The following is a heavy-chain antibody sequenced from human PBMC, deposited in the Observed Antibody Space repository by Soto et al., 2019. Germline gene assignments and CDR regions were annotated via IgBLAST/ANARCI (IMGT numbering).Heavy chain of an antibody. CDR3: AREKRANGYFDY. D-gene: IGHD4-17*01. J-gene: IGHJ4*02. Sequence: EVKLVESGGGLVQPGGSLRLSCAASGFAFSSYYMSWVRQAPGKGLEWVANIKQDEREKDYLDSVKGRFTISRDDAKNSLYLQMNSLRVEDTAVYYCAREKRANGYFDYWGQGTLVTVSS. V-gene: IGHV3-7*01. CDR2: IKQDEREK. CDR1: GFAFSSYY.